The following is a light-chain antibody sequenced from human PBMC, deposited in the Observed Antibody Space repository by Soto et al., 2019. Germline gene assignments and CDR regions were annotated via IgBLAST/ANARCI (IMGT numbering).Light chain of an antibody. J-gene: IGKJ2*01. CDR1: QSISAY. Sequence: IQLTQSPSSLSASVGDSVTITCRTSQSISAYLNWYRQKPGQAPELLIYATSKLHSGVPSRFSGSGSVTEFSLTINSLQPEDHGTYYCQQSHSTEYSFGQGTRLEIK. CDR3: QQSHSTEYS. V-gene: IGKV1-39*01. CDR2: ATS.